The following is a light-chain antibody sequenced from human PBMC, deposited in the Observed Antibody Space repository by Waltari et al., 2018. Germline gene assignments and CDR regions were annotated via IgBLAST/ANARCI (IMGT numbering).Light chain of an antibody. J-gene: IGKJ2*01. CDR2: AAS. Sequence: DIQMTQSPSSLSASVGDRCTITCRASQAISNSLAWYQQEPGKAPKLLLYAASRLESGVPSRFSGSGSGTDYTLTISSLQPEDFATYYCQQYYSTPRTVGQGTKLEIK. V-gene: IGKV1-NL1*01. CDR3: QQYYSTPRT. CDR1: QAISNS.